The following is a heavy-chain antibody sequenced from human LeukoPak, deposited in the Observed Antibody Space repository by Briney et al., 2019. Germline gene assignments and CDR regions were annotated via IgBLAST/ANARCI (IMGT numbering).Heavy chain of an antibody. D-gene: IGHD2-21*02. V-gene: IGHV5-10-1*01. Sequence: GESLKISCKGSGYSFTSYWISWVPLVPGEGLELMGAFDPGDSYTNYSPSFQGHVTISVDRSITTAYLQWSSLKASDTAIYYCARARGCNSGDCYADYWGQGTLVTVSS. CDR3: ARARGCNSGDCYADY. CDR1: GYSFTSYW. CDR2: FDPGDSYT. J-gene: IGHJ4*02.